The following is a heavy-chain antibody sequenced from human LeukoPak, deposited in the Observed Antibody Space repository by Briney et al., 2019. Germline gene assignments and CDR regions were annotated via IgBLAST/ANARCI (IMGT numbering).Heavy chain of an antibody. Sequence: GGSLRLSCAASGCTVSSNYMSWVRQAPGKGLEWVSVIYSGGSTYYADSVKGRFTISRDNSKNTLYLQMNSLRAEDTAVYYCTKEGMATRLFDYWGQGTLVTVSS. CDR3: TKEGMATRLFDY. J-gene: IGHJ4*02. CDR2: IYSGGST. V-gene: IGHV3-53*01. D-gene: IGHD5-24*01. CDR1: GCTVSSNY.